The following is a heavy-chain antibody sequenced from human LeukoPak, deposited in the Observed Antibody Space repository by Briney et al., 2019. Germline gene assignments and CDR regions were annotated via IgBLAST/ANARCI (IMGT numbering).Heavy chain of an antibody. CDR2: IYYSGST. CDR1: GGSISSYY. CDR3: AREITIFGVASDGMDV. D-gene: IGHD3-3*01. V-gene: IGHV4-59*01. J-gene: IGHJ6*02. Sequence: SETLSLTCTVSGGSISSYYWSWIRQPPGKGLEWIGYIYYSGSTNYNPSLKSRVTISVDTSKNQFSLKLSSVTAADTAVYYRAREITIFGVASDGMDVWGQGTTVTVSS.